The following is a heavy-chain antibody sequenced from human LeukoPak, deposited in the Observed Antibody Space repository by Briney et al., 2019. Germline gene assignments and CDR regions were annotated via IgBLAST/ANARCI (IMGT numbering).Heavy chain of an antibody. CDR2: IFSGGTT. V-gene: IGHV3-53*04. CDR1: GFTVSSNY. CDR3: ARGVLGYSYGFDY. D-gene: IGHD5-18*01. J-gene: IGHJ4*02. Sequence: GGPLRLSCAASGFTVSSNYMSWVRQAPGKGLEWVSVIFSGGTTYYADSVKGRFTISRHNSENTLHLQMNSLRGEDTAVYYCARGVLGYSYGFDYWGQGTLVTVSS.